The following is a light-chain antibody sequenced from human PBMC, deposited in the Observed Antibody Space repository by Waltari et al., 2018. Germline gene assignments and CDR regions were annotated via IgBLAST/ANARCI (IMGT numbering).Light chain of an antibody. CDR3: CSYAGSYVV. V-gene: IGLV2-11*01. CDR2: DVS. CDR1: SSDVGGYNY. J-gene: IGLJ2*01. Sequence: QSALTQPRSVSGSPGQSVTISCTGTSSDVGGYNYVSWYQQHPGKAPKRMIYDVSKRPSGVPDLFSGSKSGNTASLTISGLQAEDEADYYCCSYAGSYVVFGGGTKLTVL.